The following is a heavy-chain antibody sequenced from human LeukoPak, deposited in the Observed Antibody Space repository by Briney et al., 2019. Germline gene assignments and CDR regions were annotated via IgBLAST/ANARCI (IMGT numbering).Heavy chain of an antibody. Sequence: PSETLSLTCAVYGGSFSGYYWSWIRQPPGKGLEWIGEINHSGSTNYNPSLKSRVTISVDTSKNQFSLSLRSLIAADTAVYYCARHSGSGSLSRPFDPWGQGTLVTVSS. CDR3: ARHSGSGSLSRPFDP. V-gene: IGHV4-34*01. CDR1: GGSFSGYY. CDR2: INHSGST. D-gene: IGHD3-10*01. J-gene: IGHJ5*02.